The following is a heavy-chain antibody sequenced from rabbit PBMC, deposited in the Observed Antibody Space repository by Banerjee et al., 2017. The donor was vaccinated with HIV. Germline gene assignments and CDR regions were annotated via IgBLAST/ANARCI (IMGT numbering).Heavy chain of an antibody. CDR2: IYAGSGRT. Sequence: QEQLEESGGDLVKPGGSLTLTCTVSGFSFNNSYYMCWVRQAPGKGLEWIACIYAGSGRTTYATWAKGRFTISKASSTTVTLQMTSLTAADTATYFCARGYTGYGYAINLWGQGTLVTVS. D-gene: IGHD6-1*01. CDR3: ARGYTGYGYAINL. CDR1: GFSFNNSYY. V-gene: IGHV1S45*01. J-gene: IGHJ4*01.